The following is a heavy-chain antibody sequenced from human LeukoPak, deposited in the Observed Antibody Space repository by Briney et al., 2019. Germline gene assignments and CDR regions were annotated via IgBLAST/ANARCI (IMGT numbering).Heavy chain of an antibody. CDR2: ISYDESDK. J-gene: IGHJ4*02. V-gene: IGHV3-30*18. Sequence: PGGSLRLSCAASGFTFSNYRMHWVRQAPGKGLEWVAVISYDESDKYYADSVKGRFIISRDNSKNTLYLQMNSLRAEDTAVNYCAKDHGSGSYFDYWGQGTPVTVSS. CDR1: GFTFSNYR. CDR3: AKDHGSGSYFDY. D-gene: IGHD3-10*01.